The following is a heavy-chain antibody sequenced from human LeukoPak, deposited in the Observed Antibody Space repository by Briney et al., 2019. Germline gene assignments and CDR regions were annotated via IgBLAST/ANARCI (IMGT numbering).Heavy chain of an antibody. V-gene: IGHV3-74*01. CDR1: GFTFSTYW. J-gene: IGHJ4*02. D-gene: IGHD6-13*01. CDR3: AREPSNSWYIFDY. CDR2: INPDGSST. Sequence: GGSLRLSCAASGFTFSTYWMHWVRQAPGKGLVWVSRINPDGSSTYYADSVKGRFTISRDNAKNTLYLQMNSLRAEDTAVYYCAREPSNSWYIFDYWGRGTLVTVSS.